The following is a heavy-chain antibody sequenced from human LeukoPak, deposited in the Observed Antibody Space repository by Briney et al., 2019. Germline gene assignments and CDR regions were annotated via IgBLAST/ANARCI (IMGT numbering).Heavy chain of an antibody. CDR2: ISAYNGNT. CDR1: GYTFTSYG. J-gene: IGHJ4*02. D-gene: IGHD5-18*01. CDR3: ARDQRGNSYGYPYFDY. Sequence: GASVKVSCKASGYTFTSYGISWVRQAPGQGLEWMGWISAYNGNTNYAQKLQGRVTMTTDTSTSTAYMELRSLRSDDTAVYYCARDQRGNSYGYPYFDYWGQGTLVTVSS. V-gene: IGHV1-18*01.